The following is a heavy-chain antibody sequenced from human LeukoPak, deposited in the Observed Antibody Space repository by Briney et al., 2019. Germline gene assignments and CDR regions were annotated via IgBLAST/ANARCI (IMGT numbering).Heavy chain of an antibody. CDR2: IRYDGSNK. CDR1: GFTFSSYG. D-gene: IGHD3-9*01. J-gene: IGHJ4*02. V-gene: IGHV3-30*02. CDR3: AKDGGSVSPYDILTGLDY. Sequence: GGSLVLSCAASGFTFSSYGMHWVRPAPGKGLEWGAFIRYDGSNKYYADSVKGRFTISRDNSKNTLYLQMNSLRAEDTAVYYCAKDGGSVSPYDILTGLDYWGQGTLVTVSS.